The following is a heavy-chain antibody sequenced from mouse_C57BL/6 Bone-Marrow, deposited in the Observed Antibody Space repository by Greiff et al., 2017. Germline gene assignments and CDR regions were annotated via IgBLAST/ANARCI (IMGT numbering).Heavy chain of an antibody. CDR1: GYTFTSYG. CDR2: HYPRSGNT. J-gene: IGHJ4*01. V-gene: IGHV1-81*01. D-gene: IGHD2-3*01. Sequence: QVQLQQSGAELARPGASVKLSCKASGYTFTSYGISWVKQRTGQGLEWIGEHYPRSGNTYYNEKFKGKATLTADTSSSTAYMELRSLTSEDSAVYVCARDDGYFYAVDYWGQGTSVTVST. CDR3: ARDDGYFYAVDY.